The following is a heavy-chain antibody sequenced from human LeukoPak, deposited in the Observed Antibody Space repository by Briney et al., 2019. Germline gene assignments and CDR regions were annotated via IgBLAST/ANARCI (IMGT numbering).Heavy chain of an antibody. CDR3: ARSYYYDSSGYYYVFGWTKSKLYYFDS. CDR1: GGSISSYH. CDR2: IYYSGST. V-gene: IGHV4-59*12. Sequence: SETLSLTCTVSGGSISSYHWSWIRQPPGKGLEWIGYIYYSGSTNYNPSLKSRVTISVDTSKNQFSLKLSSVTAADTAVYYCARSYYYDSSGYYYVFGWTKSKLYYFDSWGQGTLVTVSS. D-gene: IGHD3-22*01. J-gene: IGHJ4*02.